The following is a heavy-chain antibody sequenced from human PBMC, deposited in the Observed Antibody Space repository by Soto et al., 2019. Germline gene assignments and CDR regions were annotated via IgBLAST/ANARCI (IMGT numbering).Heavy chain of an antibody. V-gene: IGHV1-2*02. CDR2: INPNSGGT. CDR1: GYTFSDYY. D-gene: IGHD1-1*01. CDR3: ARDPATAKPEGGDF. Sequence: GASVKVSCKASGYTFSDYYLHWVRQAPGQGLEWMGWINPNSGGTKYAPKFQDGVTMTRDTSITTAFPELSSLRPGDPAVDYCARDPATAKPEGGDFWGQGTLVT. J-gene: IGHJ4*02.